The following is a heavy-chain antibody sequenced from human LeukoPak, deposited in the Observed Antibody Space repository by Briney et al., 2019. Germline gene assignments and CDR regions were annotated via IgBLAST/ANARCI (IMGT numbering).Heavy chain of an antibody. CDR3: ARVLTAGSIISAFDI. CDR1: GFTFSSYS. V-gene: IGHV3-21*01. Sequence: PGGSLRLSCAASGFTFSSYSMNWVRQAPGKGLEWVSSISSSSSYIYYADSVKGRFTISRDNAKNSLYLQMNSLRAEDTAVYYCARVLTAGSIISAFDIWGQGTMVTVSS. J-gene: IGHJ3*02. CDR2: ISSSSSYI. D-gene: IGHD3-16*01.